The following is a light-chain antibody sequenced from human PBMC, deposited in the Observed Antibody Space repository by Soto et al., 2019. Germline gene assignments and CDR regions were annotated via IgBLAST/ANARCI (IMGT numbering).Light chain of an antibody. V-gene: IGKV1-5*01. CDR2: DAS. CDR3: QQYNTYE. Sequence: DIQMTQSPSTLSASVGDRVTITCRASQSIASWFAWYQQKPGKAPELLIYDASTLKSGVPARFSGSGSVTDSTLTISDLQPDDFATYYCQQYNTYEFGQGTKVDIK. CDR1: QSIASW. J-gene: IGKJ1*01.